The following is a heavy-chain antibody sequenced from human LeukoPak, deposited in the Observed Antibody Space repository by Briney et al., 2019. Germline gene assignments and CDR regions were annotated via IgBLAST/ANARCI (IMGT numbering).Heavy chain of an antibody. CDR3: ASPAQYQLLYVHAFDI. D-gene: IGHD2-2*02. V-gene: IGHV1-69*05. CDR2: IIPTFGTA. Sequence: ASVKVSCKASGGTFSSYAISWVRQAPGQGLEWMGGIIPTFGTANYAQKFQGRVTITTDESTSTAYMELSSLRSEDTAVYYCASPAQYQLLYVHAFDIWGQGTMVTVSS. J-gene: IGHJ3*02. CDR1: GGTFSSYA.